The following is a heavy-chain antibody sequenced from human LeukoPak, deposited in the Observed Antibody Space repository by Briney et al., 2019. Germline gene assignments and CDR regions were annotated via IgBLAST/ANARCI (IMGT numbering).Heavy chain of an antibody. Sequence: GGSLRLSCAASGFTFSSYWMSWVRQAPGKGLEWVSVIYSGGSTYYADSVKGRFTISRDNSKNTLYLQMNSLRAEDTAVYYCARLSSGSYLNYWGQGTLVTVSS. J-gene: IGHJ4*02. V-gene: IGHV3-53*01. D-gene: IGHD1-26*01. CDR2: IYSGGST. CDR3: ARLSSGSYLNY. CDR1: GFTFSSYW.